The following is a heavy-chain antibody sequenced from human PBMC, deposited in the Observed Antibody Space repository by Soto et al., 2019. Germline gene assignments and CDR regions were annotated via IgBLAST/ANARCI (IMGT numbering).Heavy chain of an antibody. CDR2: IYHSGST. V-gene: IGHV4-4*02. CDR1: GGSISSSNW. D-gene: IGHD1-1*01. J-gene: IGHJ6*02. Sequence: SETLSLTCAVSGGSISSSNWRSWVRQPPGKGLEWIGEIYHSGSTNYNPSLKSRVTISVDKSKNQFSLKLSSVTAADTAVYYCARGERGTTLFYYYYGMDVWGQGTTVTVSS. CDR3: ARGERGTTLFYYYYGMDV.